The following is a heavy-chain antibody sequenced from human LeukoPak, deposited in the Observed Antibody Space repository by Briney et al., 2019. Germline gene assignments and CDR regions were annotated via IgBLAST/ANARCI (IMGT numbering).Heavy chain of an antibody. J-gene: IGHJ6*03. V-gene: IGHV3-23*01. CDR1: GFTFCSYA. Sequence: GGSLRLSCAASGFTFCSYAMSWVRQAPGKGLEWVSAISGSGFTIHYADSVKGRFTISRDNAKNSLYLQMNSLRAEDTAVYYCARGVPKTSYYYYYMDVWGKGTTVTVSS. CDR2: ISGSGFTI. D-gene: IGHD4-11*01. CDR3: ARGVPKTSYYYYYMDV.